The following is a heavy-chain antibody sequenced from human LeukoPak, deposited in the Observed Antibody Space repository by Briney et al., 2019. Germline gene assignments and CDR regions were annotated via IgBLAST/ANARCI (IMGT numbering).Heavy chain of an antibody. CDR3: ARVAPEQDSGGYLAFDY. V-gene: IGHV1-69*01. CDR2: IIPIFGTA. D-gene: IGHD3-22*01. CDR1: GGTFSSYA. Sequence: ASVTVSCKASGGTFSSYAISWVRQAPGQGLEWMGGIIPIFGTANYAQKFQGRVTITADESTSTAYMELSSLRSEDTAVYYCARVAPEQDSGGYLAFDYWGQGTLVTVSS. J-gene: IGHJ4*02.